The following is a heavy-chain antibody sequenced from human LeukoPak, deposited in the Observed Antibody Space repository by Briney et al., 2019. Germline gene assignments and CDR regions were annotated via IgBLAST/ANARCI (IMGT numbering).Heavy chain of an antibody. V-gene: IGHV1-8*01. CDR1: GYTLTSYD. CDR2: MNPNSGNT. Sequence: GASVKVSCKASGYTLTSYDINWVRQATGQGLEWMGWMNPNSGNTGYAQKFQGRVTMTRNTSISTAYMELSSLRSEDTAVYYCARPGCSGGSCYSHFQHWGQGTLVTVSS. J-gene: IGHJ1*01. D-gene: IGHD2-15*01. CDR3: ARPGCSGGSCYSHFQH.